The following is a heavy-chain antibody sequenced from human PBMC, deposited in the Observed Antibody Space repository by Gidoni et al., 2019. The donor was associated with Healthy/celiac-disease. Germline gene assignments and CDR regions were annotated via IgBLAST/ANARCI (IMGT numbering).Heavy chain of an antibody. D-gene: IGHD2-8*01. Sequence: QVQLVQSGAEVKKPGSSVKVSCKASGGTFSSYAISWVRQAPGQGLEWMGRIIPILGIANYAQKFQGRVTITADKSTSTAYMELSSLRSEDTAVYYCASGYCTNGVCHLDYWGQGTLVTVSS. V-gene: IGHV1-69*04. CDR1: GGTFSSYA. J-gene: IGHJ4*02. CDR2: IIPILGIA. CDR3: ASGYCTNGVCHLDY.